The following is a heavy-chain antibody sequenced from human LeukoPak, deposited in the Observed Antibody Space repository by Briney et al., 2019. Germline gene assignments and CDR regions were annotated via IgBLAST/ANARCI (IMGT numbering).Heavy chain of an antibody. CDR2: ISWNSGSI. CDR1: GFTFDDYA. V-gene: IGHV3-9*01. J-gene: IGHJ6*03. Sequence: GGSLRLSCAASGFTFDDYAMHWVRQAPGKGLEWVSGISWNSGSIGYADSVKGRVTISRDNAKNSLYLQMNSLRAEDTAVYYCAREGRYYYYMDVWGKGTTVTISS. CDR3: AREGRYYYYMDV.